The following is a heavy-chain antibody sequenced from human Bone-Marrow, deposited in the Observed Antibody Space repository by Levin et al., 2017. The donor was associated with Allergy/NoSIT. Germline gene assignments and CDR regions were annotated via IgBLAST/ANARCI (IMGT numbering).Heavy chain of an antibody. J-gene: IGHJ4*02. CDR1: GDSVSSESYY. CDR3: ASHPRCTSDWQALDY. D-gene: IGHD6-19*01. V-gene: IGHV4-61*01. Sequence: SETLSLTCTVSGDSVSSESYYWSWIRQPPGKGLEWIGYIYYTGSTHYNSSLKSRVTISIDTSNNQFSLKLSAVTAAETVAYYCASHPRCTSDWQALDYWGPGTLVTVSS. CDR2: IYYTGST.